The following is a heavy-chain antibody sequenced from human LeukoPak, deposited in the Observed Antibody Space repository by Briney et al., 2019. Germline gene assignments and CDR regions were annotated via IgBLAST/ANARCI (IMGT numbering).Heavy chain of an antibody. CDR2: IYYSGST. CDR3: ARTTAKNWFDP. J-gene: IGHJ5*02. V-gene: IGHV4-30-4*01. Sequence: PSETLSLTCTVSGGSISSGDYYWSWIRQPPGQGLEWIGYIYYSGSTYYNPSLKSRVTISVDTSKNQFSLKLSSVTAADTAVYYCARTTAKNWFDPWGQGTLVTVSS. CDR1: GGSISSGDYY. D-gene: IGHD4-11*01.